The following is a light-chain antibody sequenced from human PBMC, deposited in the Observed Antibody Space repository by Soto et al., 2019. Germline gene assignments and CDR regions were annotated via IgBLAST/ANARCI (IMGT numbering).Light chain of an antibody. V-gene: IGLV6-57*04. CDR2: EDD. CDR1: SGSIGSNS. Sequence: NFMLTQPHSVSESPGKTVTISCTRSSGSIGSNSVQWYQQCPGSAPTTVIYEDDQRPSGVPNRFSGSIDSSSNSASLTISGLQTEDEADYYCQSYDTNTVLFGGGTKLTVL. J-gene: IGLJ2*01. CDR3: QSYDTNTVL.